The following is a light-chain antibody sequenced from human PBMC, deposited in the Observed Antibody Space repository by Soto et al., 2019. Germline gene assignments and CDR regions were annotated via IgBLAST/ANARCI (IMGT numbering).Light chain of an antibody. CDR1: QSISKS. CDR3: AQLNSYPLP. CDR2: AAS. V-gene: IGKV1-9*01. Sequence: EIQINQSPTSLSSCVLESFTITCRASQSISKSLAWYQQKPGKAPKLLIYAASTLQSGVPSRFSGSGSGTDFTLTISSPQPEDFAPYSCAQLNSYPLPFGGGTKV. J-gene: IGKJ4*01.